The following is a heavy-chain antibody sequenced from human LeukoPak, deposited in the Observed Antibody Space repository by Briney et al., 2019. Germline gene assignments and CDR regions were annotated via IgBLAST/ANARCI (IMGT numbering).Heavy chain of an antibody. Sequence: SETLSLTCTVSGGAISSSSYYWGWIRQPPGKGLEWIGSIYYSGSTYYNPSLKSRVTISVDTSKHPFSLKLSSVTAADTAVYYCARGDSRGYYLFAYWGQGTLVTASS. V-gene: IGHV4-39*07. CDR3: ARGDSRGYYLFAY. CDR2: IYYSGST. CDR1: GGAISSSSYY. J-gene: IGHJ4*02. D-gene: IGHD3-22*01.